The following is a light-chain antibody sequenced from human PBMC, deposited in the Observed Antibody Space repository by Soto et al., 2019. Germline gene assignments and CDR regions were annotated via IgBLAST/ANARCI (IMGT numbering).Light chain of an antibody. CDR2: LGS. CDR1: QSLLHSNGYNY. J-gene: IGKJ1*01. Sequence: DIVMTQSPISLPVTPGEPASISCSTSQSLLHSNGYNYLDWYLQKPGQSPQLLIYLGSNRASGVHDRFSGIGSGSDFTLKISRVEAEEVGVYDCMQPLQSWTFGQGTKVDI. CDR3: MQPLQSWT. V-gene: IGKV2-28*01.